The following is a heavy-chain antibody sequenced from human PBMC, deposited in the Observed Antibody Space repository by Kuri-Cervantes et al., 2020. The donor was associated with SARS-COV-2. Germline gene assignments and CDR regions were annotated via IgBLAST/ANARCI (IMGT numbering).Heavy chain of an antibody. D-gene: IGHD5-12*01. Sequence: GESLKISCAASGFTFSTYSMNWVRQAPGKGLEWVSYISSGSSTIYYADSVKGRFTISRDNARNSLYLQMNSLRAEDTAIYHCAKGSRRSVASLIFDYWGQGTLVTVSS. V-gene: IGHV3-48*01. CDR1: GFTFSTYS. J-gene: IGHJ4*02. CDR3: AKGSRRSVASLIFDY. CDR2: ISSGSSTI.